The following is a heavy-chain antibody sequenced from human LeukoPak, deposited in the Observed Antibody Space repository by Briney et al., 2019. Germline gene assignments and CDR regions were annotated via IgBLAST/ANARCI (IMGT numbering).Heavy chain of an antibody. V-gene: IGHV3-23*01. J-gene: IGHJ4*02. Sequence: QSGGSLRLSCAASGFTFSSYAMSWVRQAPGKGLEWVSAITGSGASTNYADSVKGRFTISRDNSKNTIYLQMNSLRAEDTAKYYCAKRSSISSGYFDFWGRGTLVTVSS. CDR2: ITGSGAST. D-gene: IGHD3-22*01. CDR3: AKRSSISSGYFDF. CDR1: GFTFSSYA.